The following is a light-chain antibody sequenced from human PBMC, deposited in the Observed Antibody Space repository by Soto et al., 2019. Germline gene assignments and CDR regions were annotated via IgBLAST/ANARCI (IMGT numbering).Light chain of an antibody. Sequence: IQLTHSPGARSDSVGEGVTITFLASQGVSKWLAWYQQKPGKSPKLLIYDVSTLHSDVPSRFSGGGSGTEFTLIVSSLQPDDFANYYCQQYHAYPYTFGQGTKVDI. CDR2: DVS. V-gene: IGKV1-5*01. CDR1: QGVSKW. J-gene: IGKJ2*01. CDR3: QQYHAYPYT.